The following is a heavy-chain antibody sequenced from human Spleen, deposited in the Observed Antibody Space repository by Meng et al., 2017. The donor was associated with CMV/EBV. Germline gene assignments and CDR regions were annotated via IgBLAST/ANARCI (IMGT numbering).Heavy chain of an antibody. CDR2: IKQDGSET. J-gene: IGHJ5*02. CDR1: GFTFSRYW. Sequence: GGSLRLSCAASGFTFSRYWMTWVRQAPGKGLEWVANIKQDGSETHYVDSVKGRFTISRDNAKNSLYLQMNSLRAEDTAVYYCARRLIAVGWFDPWGQGTLVTVSS. D-gene: IGHD6-19*01. CDR3: ARRLIAVGWFDP. V-gene: IGHV3-7*01.